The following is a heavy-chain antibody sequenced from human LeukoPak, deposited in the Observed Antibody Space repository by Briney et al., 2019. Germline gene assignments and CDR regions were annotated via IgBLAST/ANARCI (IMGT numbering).Heavy chain of an antibody. V-gene: IGHV4-59*01. Sequence: SETLSLTCTVSGGSISSYYWSWIRQPPGKGLEWIGYIYYSGSTNYNPSLKSRVTISVDTSKNQFSLKLSSVTAADTAVYYCAREVALAYCGGDCSTVPWFDPWGQGTLVTVSS. CDR3: AREVALAYCGGDCSTVPWFDP. CDR1: GGSISSYY. D-gene: IGHD2-21*02. J-gene: IGHJ5*02. CDR2: IYYSGST.